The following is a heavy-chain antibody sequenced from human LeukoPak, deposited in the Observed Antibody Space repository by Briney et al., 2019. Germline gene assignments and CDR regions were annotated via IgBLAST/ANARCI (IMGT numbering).Heavy chain of an antibody. CDR1: GFTFSSYA. D-gene: IGHD1-1*01. J-gene: IGHJ5*02. Sequence: GGSLRLSCAASGFTFSSYAMHWVRQAPGKGLEWVAVISYDGSNKYYADSVKGRFTISRDNSKNTLYLQMNSLRAEDTAVYYCARMGGSNWNREVNWFDPWGQGTLVTVSS. V-gene: IGHV3-30-3*01. CDR3: ARMGGSNWNREVNWFDP. CDR2: ISYDGSNK.